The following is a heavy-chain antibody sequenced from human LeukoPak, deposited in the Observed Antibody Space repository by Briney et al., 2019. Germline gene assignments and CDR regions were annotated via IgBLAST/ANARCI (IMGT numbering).Heavy chain of an antibody. CDR3: ARLEGDTAMVTNAFDI. CDR2: IYPGDSDT. D-gene: IGHD5-18*01. V-gene: IGHV5-51*01. CDR1: GYSFTSYW. Sequence: GESLKISCKGSGYSFTSYWIGWVRQMPGKGLEWMGIIYPGDSDTRYSPSFQGQVTISADKSIGTAYLQWNSLKASDTAMYYCARLEGDTAMVTNAFDIWGQGTMVTVSS. J-gene: IGHJ3*02.